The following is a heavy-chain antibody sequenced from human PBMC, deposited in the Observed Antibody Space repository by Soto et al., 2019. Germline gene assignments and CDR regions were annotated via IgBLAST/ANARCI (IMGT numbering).Heavy chain of an antibody. CDR3: AREKVSYYGTESYYCFDP. CDR1: GGSISSGGYY. Sequence: PSETLSLTCTVSGGSISSGGYYWSWIRQHPGKGLEWIGYIYYSGSTYYNPSLKSRVTISVDTSKNQFSLKLSSVTAADTAVYYCAREKVSYYGTESYYCFDPWGQGTLVTVSS. D-gene: IGHD3-10*01. CDR2: IYYSGST. V-gene: IGHV4-31*03. J-gene: IGHJ5*01.